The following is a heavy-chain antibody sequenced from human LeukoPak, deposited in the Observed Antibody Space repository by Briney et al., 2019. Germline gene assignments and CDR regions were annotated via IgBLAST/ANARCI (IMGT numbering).Heavy chain of an antibody. J-gene: IGHJ4*02. CDR2: IKSKTDGGTT. CDR3: TRLGWH. V-gene: IGHV3-15*01. CDR1: GFTFSNAW. D-gene: IGHD4-23*01. Sequence: IPGGALRLSCAASGFTFSNAWMSWGRQAPGKGVEWVGRIKSKTDGGTTDYAARVKGRSTNSRHDSKNTLYLQMNSLKTEDTAVYYCTRLGWHWGQGTLVTVSS.